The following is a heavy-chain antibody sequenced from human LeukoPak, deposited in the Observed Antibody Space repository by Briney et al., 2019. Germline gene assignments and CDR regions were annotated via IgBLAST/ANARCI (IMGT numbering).Heavy chain of an antibody. CDR3: ARSLRFLEVMDV. Sequence: SVKVSCKASGGTLSSYAISWVRQAPGQGLEWMGRIIPIFGTANYAQKFQGRVTITTDESTSTAYMELSSLRSEDTAVYYCARSLRFLEVMDVWGKGTTVTVSS. CDR1: GGTLSSYA. CDR2: IIPIFGTA. V-gene: IGHV1-69*05. J-gene: IGHJ6*04. D-gene: IGHD3-3*01.